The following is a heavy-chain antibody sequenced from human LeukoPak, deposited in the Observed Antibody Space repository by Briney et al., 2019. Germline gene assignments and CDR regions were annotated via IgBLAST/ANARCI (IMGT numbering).Heavy chain of an antibody. CDR1: GGSISSSSYY. D-gene: IGHD6-19*01. CDR3: ARGVSLASTAVAGFDYFDY. CDR2: IYYSGST. J-gene: IGHJ4*02. Sequence: PSETLSLTCTVSGGSISSSSYYWGWIRQPPGKGLEWIGSIYYSGSTYYNPSLKSRVTISVDKSKNQFSLKLSSVTAADTAVYYCARGVSLASTAVAGFDYFDYWGQGTLVTVSS. V-gene: IGHV4-39*07.